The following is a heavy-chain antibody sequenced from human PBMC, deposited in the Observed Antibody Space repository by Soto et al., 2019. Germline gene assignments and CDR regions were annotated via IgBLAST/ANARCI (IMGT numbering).Heavy chain of an antibody. Sequence: GGSLRLSCAASGFTFSSFWMRWVRQAPGKGLEWVASIKQDGREKYYLDSVKGRFTISRDNAKNSLYLQMNSLRAEDTALYYCVRDSVTAASTDWGQGTLVTVSS. V-gene: IGHV3-7*01. CDR1: GFTFSSFW. CDR3: VRDSVTAASTD. J-gene: IGHJ4*02. CDR2: IKQDGREK. D-gene: IGHD6-13*01.